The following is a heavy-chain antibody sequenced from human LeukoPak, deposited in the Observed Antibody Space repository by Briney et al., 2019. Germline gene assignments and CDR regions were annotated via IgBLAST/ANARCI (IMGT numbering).Heavy chain of an antibody. V-gene: IGHV4-39*01. CDR2: IYYSGNT. CDR1: GGSISSSRYY. Sequence: SETLSLTCTVSGGSISSSRYYWGWIRQPPGKGLEWIGIIYYSGNTYYNPSLKSRVTISVDTSKNQFSLKLSSVTAADTAVYFCARSLTGYYIETIDYWGQGTLVTVFS. D-gene: IGHD3-9*01. CDR3: ARSLTGYYIETIDY. J-gene: IGHJ4*02.